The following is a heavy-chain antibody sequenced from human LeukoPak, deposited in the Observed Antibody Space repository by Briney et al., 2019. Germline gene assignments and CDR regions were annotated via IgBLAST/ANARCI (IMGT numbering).Heavy chain of an antibody. CDR1: GFTFEDYD. J-gene: IGHJ4*02. CDR3: ARDRNDYDFWSGYSMSYFDY. CDR2: IKWNGGST. D-gene: IGHD3-3*01. V-gene: IGHV3-20*04. Sequence: GGSLRLSCAASGFTFEDYDMNWVRQAPGKALEWVSGIKWNGGSTGYADSVRGRFTISRDNAKNSLYLQMNSLRAEDTALYYCARDRNDYDFWSGYSMSYFDYWGQGTLVTVSS.